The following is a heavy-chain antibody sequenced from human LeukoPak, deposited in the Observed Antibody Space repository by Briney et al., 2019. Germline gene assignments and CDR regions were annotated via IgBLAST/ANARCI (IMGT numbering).Heavy chain of an antibody. CDR1: GYTFTGYY. CDR2: INPNSGGT. J-gene: IGHJ4*02. Sequence: ASVKVCCKASGYTFTGYYMHWVRQAPGQGVEWMGWINPNSGGTNYAQKFQCRVTMTRDTSISTAYMELSRLRSDDTAVYYCARGNPCSSENDYWGQGTLVTVSS. CDR3: ARGNPCSSENDY. D-gene: IGHD6-19*01. V-gene: IGHV1-2*02.